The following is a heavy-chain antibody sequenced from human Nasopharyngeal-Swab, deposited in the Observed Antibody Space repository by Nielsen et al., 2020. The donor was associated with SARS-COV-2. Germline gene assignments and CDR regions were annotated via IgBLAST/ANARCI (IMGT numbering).Heavy chain of an antibody. CDR2: ISYDGSNK. CDR3: ASTPLDSSGYYYAFHY. Sequence: GGSLRLSCAASGFTFSRYTMHWVRRAPGKGLEWVAVISYDGSNKYYADSVKGRFTISRDISKNTLYLQMNSLRAEDTAVFYCASTPLDSSGYYYAFHYWGRGTLVTVSP. CDR1: GFTFSRYT. D-gene: IGHD3-22*01. J-gene: IGHJ4*02. V-gene: IGHV3-30-3*01.